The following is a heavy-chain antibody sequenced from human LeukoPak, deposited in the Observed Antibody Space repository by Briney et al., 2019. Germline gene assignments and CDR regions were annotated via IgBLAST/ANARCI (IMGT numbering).Heavy chain of an antibody. J-gene: IGHJ3*02. V-gene: IGHV3-64*02. CDR3: ARVVAVYCDAFDI. CDR1: GFAFGEYA. CDR2: ISSGGGMT. D-gene: IGHD6-19*01. Sequence: GGSLRLSCAASGFAFGEYAMHWVRQVPGEGLEYVSAISSGGGMTYYADSVKGRFTISRDDSKNTLYLQMGSLRAEDMAVYYCARVVAVYCDAFDIWGQGTMVTVSS.